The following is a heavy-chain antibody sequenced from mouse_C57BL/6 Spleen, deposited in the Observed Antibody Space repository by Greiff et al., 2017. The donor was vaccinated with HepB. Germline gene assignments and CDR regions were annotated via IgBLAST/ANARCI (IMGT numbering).Heavy chain of an antibody. D-gene: IGHD2-1*01. CDR1: GFNIKDDY. CDR3: TYYGNYFDY. CDR2: IDPENGDT. V-gene: IGHV14-4*01. J-gene: IGHJ2*01. Sequence: EVQLKQSGAELVRPGASVKLSCTASGFNIKDDYMHWVKQRPEQGLEWIGWIDPENGDTEYASKFQGKATITADTSSNTAYLQLSSLTSEDTAVYYCTYYGNYFDYWGQGTTLTVSS.